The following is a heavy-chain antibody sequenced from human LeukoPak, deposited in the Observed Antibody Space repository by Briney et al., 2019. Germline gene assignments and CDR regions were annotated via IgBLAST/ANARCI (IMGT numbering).Heavy chain of an antibody. Sequence: SVKVSCKASGGTFSSYAISWVRQAPGQGLEWMGGIIPIFGTANYAQKFQGRVTITTDESTSTAYMELSSLRSEDTAVYYCARDNNWNYGNYYYYMDVWGKGTTVTVSS. V-gene: IGHV1-69*05. CDR3: ARDNNWNYGNYYYYMDV. D-gene: IGHD1-7*01. CDR1: GGTFSSYA. CDR2: IIPIFGTA. J-gene: IGHJ6*03.